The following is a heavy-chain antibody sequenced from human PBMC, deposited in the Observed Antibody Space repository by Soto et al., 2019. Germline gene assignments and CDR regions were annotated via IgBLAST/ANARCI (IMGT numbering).Heavy chain of an antibody. CDR2: ISHDGSEK. CDR3: AKLVGGVKAIGAPGDWLDP. D-gene: IGHD3-3*01. Sequence: ESGGGVVQPGDSLRLSCAASGFMFSGYGMHWIRQAPGKGLEWVAVISHDGSEKYYGDSVKGRCTVSRDNSNNTLFLQIDSLRAEDTAVYYCAKLVGGVKAIGAPGDWLDPWGQGTLVTVSS. V-gene: IGHV3-30*18. CDR1: GFMFSGYG. J-gene: IGHJ5*02.